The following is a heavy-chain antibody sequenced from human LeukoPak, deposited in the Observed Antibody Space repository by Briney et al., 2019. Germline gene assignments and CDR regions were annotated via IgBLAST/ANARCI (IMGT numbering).Heavy chain of an antibody. V-gene: IGHV4-4*07. D-gene: IGHD1-26*01. CDR3: ARDDSYSGSYYQQDAFDI. J-gene: IGHJ3*02. CDR1: GGSISSYY. Sequence: KPSETLSLTCTVSGGSISSYYWSWIRQPAGKGLEWIGRIYTSGSTNYNPSLKSRVTMSVDTSKNQFSLKLSSVTAADTAVYYCARDDSYSGSYYQQDAFDIWGQGTMVTVSS. CDR2: IYTSGST.